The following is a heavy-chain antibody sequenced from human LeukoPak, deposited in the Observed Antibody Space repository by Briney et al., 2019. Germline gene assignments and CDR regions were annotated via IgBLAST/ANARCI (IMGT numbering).Heavy chain of an antibody. V-gene: IGHV1-3*01. D-gene: IGHD3-3*01. J-gene: IGHJ5*02. CDR2: INAGNGNA. Sequence: ASVKVSCKASGYTFTDYGMHWVRQAPGQRLEWMAWINAGNGNAKYSQKFQGRVTITRDTSASTAYMELSSLRSEDTAVYYCARAEGLRFLEWLSASYNWFDPWGQGTLVTVSS. CDR1: GYTFTDYG. CDR3: ARAEGLRFLEWLSASYNWFDP.